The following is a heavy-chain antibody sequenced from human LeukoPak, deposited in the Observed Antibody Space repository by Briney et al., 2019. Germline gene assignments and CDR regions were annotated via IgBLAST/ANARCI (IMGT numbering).Heavy chain of an antibody. D-gene: IGHD6-19*01. CDR2: IYYSGST. Sequence: SETLSLTCTVSGGSISSYYWSWIRQHPGKGLEWIGYIYYSGSTNYNPSLKSRVTISVDTSKDQFSLKLSSVTAADTAVYYCARYGVAVAGSPIGAFDIWGQGTMVTVSS. CDR1: GGSISSYY. J-gene: IGHJ3*02. CDR3: ARYGVAVAGSPIGAFDI. V-gene: IGHV4-59*01.